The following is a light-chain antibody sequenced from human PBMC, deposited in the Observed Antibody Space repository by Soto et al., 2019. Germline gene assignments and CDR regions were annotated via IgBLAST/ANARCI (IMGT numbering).Light chain of an antibody. Sequence: DIQMTQSPSTLSASVGDRVTITCRASQSISNRLAWYQQKPGKAPKLLIYKASSLESGVPSRFSVSGSGTDFTLTSSSLQPDDFATYYCQQYSNYWTFGQGTKVEIK. V-gene: IGKV1-5*03. J-gene: IGKJ1*01. CDR1: QSISNR. CDR2: KAS. CDR3: QQYSNYWT.